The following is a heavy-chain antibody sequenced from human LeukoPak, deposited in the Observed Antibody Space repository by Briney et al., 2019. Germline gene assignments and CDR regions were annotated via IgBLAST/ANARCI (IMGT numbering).Heavy chain of an antibody. CDR2: ISSSSSYI. J-gene: IGHJ6*03. CDR1: GFTFSSYG. Sequence: GGTLRLSCAASGFTFSSYGMSWVRQAPGKGLEWVSSISSSSSYIYYADSVKGRFTISRDNAKNSLYLQMNSLRAEDTAVYYCARYGVGSTSCYGCYYYYMDVWGKGTTVTVSS. D-gene: IGHD2-2*01. CDR3: ARYGVGSTSCYGCYYYYMDV. V-gene: IGHV3-21*01.